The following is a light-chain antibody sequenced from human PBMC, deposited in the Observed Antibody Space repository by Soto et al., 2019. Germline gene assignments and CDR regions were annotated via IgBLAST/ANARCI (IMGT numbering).Light chain of an antibody. Sequence: QPVLAQPPSASGTPGQRVTISCSGSSSNIGGNYVYWYQQLPGTAPKLLIYSNFQRPSGVPDRFSGSKSGTSASLTISGVRSEDEADYYCATWDDSLTGVVFGGGTKVTVL. J-gene: IGLJ2*01. CDR2: SNF. V-gene: IGLV1-47*02. CDR3: ATWDDSLTGVV. CDR1: SSNIGGNY.